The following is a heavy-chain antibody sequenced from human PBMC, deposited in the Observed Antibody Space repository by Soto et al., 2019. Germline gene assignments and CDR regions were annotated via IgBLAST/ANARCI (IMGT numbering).Heavy chain of an antibody. D-gene: IGHD3-10*01. J-gene: IGHJ2*01. V-gene: IGHV3-23*01. Sequence: EVQLLESGGGLVQPGGSLRLSCAGSGFTFINYAMNWVRQAPGKGLEWVSTISGGGDAPFFADSVRGRFTISRDNSKNTVTLQMNNPGVDDTAVYFCARKVPGSTSRPDYWYFDLWGRGTLVTVSS. CDR3: ARKVPGSTSRPDYWYFDL. CDR2: ISGGGDAP. CDR1: GFTFINYA.